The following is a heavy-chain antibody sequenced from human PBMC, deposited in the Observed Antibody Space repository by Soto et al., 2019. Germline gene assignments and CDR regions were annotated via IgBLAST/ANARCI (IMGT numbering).Heavy chain of an antibody. CDR1: GFTFDHYA. J-gene: IGHJ5*02. Sequence: VGSLRLSCAASGFTFDHYAMSWVRQAPGKGLEWVSGISGSGGDTDYADSVRGRFTISRDNSKEMLHLQMNSLRAEDTAIYYCAKRNWEGCRSIQCYLYDHWGQGTPVTVSS. CDR2: ISGSGGDT. V-gene: IGHV3-23*01. CDR3: AKRNWEGCRSIQCYLYDH. D-gene: IGHD2-2*01.